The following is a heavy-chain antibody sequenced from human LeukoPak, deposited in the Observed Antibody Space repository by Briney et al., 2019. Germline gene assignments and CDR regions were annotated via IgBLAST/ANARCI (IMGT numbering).Heavy chain of an antibody. V-gene: IGHV1-2*02. Sequence: WASVKVSCKASGYTFTGYYMHWVRQAPGQGLEWMGWINPNSGGTNYAQKFQGRVTMTRDTSISTAYMELSRLRSDDTAVYYCARLGPQEMTTDGYWGQGTLVTVSS. CDR1: GYTFTGYY. D-gene: IGHD4-11*01. CDR2: INPNSGGT. J-gene: IGHJ4*02. CDR3: ARLGPQEMTTDGY.